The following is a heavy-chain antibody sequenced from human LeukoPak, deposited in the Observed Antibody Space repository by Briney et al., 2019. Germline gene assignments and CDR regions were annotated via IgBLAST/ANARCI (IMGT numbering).Heavy chain of an antibody. J-gene: IGHJ4*02. CDR3: ARGRSTGYPYYFEY. CDR1: VYTFTIYD. CDR2: MNPNSGST. V-gene: IGHV1-8*03. D-gene: IGHD5-12*01. Sequence: ASVTVSFKASVYTFTIYDINWVRQATGQGLEWMGWMNPNSGSTGYAQKFQGRVTITRNTSISTAYMELSGLRSEDTAVYYCARGRSTGYPYYFEYWGQGTLVTVSS.